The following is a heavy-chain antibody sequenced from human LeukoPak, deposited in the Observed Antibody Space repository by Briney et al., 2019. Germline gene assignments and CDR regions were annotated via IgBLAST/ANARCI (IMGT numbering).Heavy chain of an antibody. Sequence: ASVTVSCKASGGTFSGYTINWLRQAPGQGLEWMGRLIPSLSVTNYARKFQGRVSITAVISTSTAYLDLRSLKSEDTAVYYCARGTEQWLSSFDSWGQGTLVTVSS. J-gene: IGHJ4*02. V-gene: IGHV1-69*02. D-gene: IGHD6-19*01. CDR3: ARGTEQWLSSFDS. CDR1: GGTFSGYT. CDR2: LIPSLSVT.